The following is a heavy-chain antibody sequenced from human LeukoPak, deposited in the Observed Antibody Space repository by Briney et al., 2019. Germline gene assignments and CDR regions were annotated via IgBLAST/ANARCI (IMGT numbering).Heavy chain of an antibody. Sequence: SQTLSLTCAISGDSVSSNSAAWNWIRQSPSRGLEWLGRTYYRSEWYNDYAVSVKSRITINPDTSKNQFSLQLNSVTPEDTAVYYCARDGIVGAPWKSDAFDIWGQGTMVTVSS. J-gene: IGHJ3*02. V-gene: IGHV6-1*01. D-gene: IGHD1-26*01. CDR3: ARDGIVGAPWKSDAFDI. CDR1: GDSVSSNSAA. CDR2: TYYRSEWYN.